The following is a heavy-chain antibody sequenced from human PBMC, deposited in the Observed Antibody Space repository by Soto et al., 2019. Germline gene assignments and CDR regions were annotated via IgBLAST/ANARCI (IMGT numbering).Heavy chain of an antibody. CDR2: ISYDGSNK. CDR3: TCIPGTMFGRNY. CDR1: GFTFSSYG. D-gene: IGHD1-7*01. Sequence: QVHLVASGGGVVQPGRSLRLSCAAYGFTFSSYGMHWVRHAPGKGLEWVAVISYDGSNKYYADSVKGRFTISRDNSKNTLYLQMNSLRAEDTAVYYCTCIPGTMFGRNYWGQGTLVTVSS. V-gene: IGHV3-30*03. J-gene: IGHJ4*02.